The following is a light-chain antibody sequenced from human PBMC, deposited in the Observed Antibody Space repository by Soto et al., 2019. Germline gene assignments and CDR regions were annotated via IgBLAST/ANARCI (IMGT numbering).Light chain of an antibody. Sequence: DISMTQSPASLSSSLGDRVTITCRASQGIGNYVAWFQQKPGKVPKRLIYAASNLQSGVPSRFSGSGSGTDFTLTITSLQPEDSATYYCLQHSSYPWTFGQGTKVDIK. CDR1: QGIGNY. CDR2: AAS. V-gene: IGKV1-17*03. J-gene: IGKJ1*01. CDR3: LQHSSYPWT.